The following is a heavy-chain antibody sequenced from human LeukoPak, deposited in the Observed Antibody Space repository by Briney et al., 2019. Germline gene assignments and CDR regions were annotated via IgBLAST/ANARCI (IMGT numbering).Heavy chain of an antibody. V-gene: IGHV4/OR15-8*01. J-gene: IGHJ6*02. CDR2: IHHNGTR. CDR3: ATAPILRGEGGEHYRWGMDV. Sequence: SETLSLTCGVSIGSISSGNWWSWVRQSPGKGLEWIGEIHHNGTRNYNPSLKSRVTISADTFKNHFSLILTSLTAADTPVYYCATAPILRGEGGEHYRWGMDVWGQGTTVIVSS. D-gene: IGHD2-2*02. CDR1: IGSISSGNW.